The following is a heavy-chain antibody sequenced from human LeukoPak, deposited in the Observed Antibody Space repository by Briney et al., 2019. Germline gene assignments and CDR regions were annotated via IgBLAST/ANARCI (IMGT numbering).Heavy chain of an antibody. J-gene: IGHJ6*03. CDR1: GFTVSSDY. CDR2: ITADGGST. CDR3: ARVWIRDYMDV. V-gene: IGHV3-23*01. D-gene: IGHD1-1*01. Sequence: GSLRLSCAASGFTVSSDYMSWVRQAPGKGLEWVSAITADGGSTHYTISVKGRFIISRDTPKNTLYLQMNNVRAEDTAVYFCARVWIRDYMDVWGKGTTVSVSS.